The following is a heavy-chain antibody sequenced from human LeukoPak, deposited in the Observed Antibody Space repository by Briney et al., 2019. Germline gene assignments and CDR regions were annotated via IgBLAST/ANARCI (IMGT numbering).Heavy chain of an antibody. CDR2: INPNSGGT. V-gene: IGHV1-2*02. Sequence: ASVKVSCKTSGYSFTDYYMHSVRPAPGQGLEWMGWINPNSGGTSSAQKFQGRITMTRDTSITTVYMEATWLTSDDTAIYYCARADRLRGGPYLIGPWGQGTLVTVSS. CDR1: GYSFTDYY. D-gene: IGHD3-16*01. CDR3: ARADRLRGGPYLIGP. J-gene: IGHJ5*02.